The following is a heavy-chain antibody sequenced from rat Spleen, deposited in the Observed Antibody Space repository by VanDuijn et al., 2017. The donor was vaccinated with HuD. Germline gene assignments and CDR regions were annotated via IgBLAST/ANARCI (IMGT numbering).Heavy chain of an antibody. CDR1: GFTFSDYN. CDR3: ATDQGYGGYSAYWYFDF. CDR2: ISPSGGST. V-gene: IGHV5-19*01. J-gene: IGHJ1*01. Sequence: EVQLVESGGGLVQPGRSLKLSCTASGFTFSDYNMAWIRQAPTKGLEWVASISPSGGSTYYRDSVKGRFTISRDNAKSTLYLQMDSLRSEDTATYYCATDQGYGGYSAYWYFDFWGPGTMVTVSS. D-gene: IGHD1-11*01.